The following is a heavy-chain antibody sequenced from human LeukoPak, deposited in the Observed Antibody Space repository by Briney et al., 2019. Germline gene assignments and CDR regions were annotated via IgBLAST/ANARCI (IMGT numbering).Heavy chain of an antibody. Sequence: PSETLSLTCAVYGGSSSGYYWSWIRQPPGKGLEWIGEINHSGSTNYNPSLKSRVTISVDTSKNQFSLKLSSVTAADTAVYYCARGGGYYDFWSGYEYYYYYHMDVWGKGTTVTVSS. J-gene: IGHJ6*03. CDR3: ARGGGYYDFWSGYEYYYYYHMDV. V-gene: IGHV4-34*01. D-gene: IGHD3-3*01. CDR1: GGSSSGYY. CDR2: INHSGST.